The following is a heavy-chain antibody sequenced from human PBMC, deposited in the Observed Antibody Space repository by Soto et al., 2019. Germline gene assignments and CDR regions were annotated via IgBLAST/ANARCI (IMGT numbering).Heavy chain of an antibody. D-gene: IGHD3-10*01. CDR1: GFTFSSYG. V-gene: IGHV3-30*18. CDR2: ISYDGSNK. J-gene: IGHJ6*02. Sequence: GGSLRLSCAASGFTFSSYGMHWVRQAPGKGLEWVAVISYDGSNKYYADSVKGRFTISSDNSKNTLYLQMNSLRAEDTAVYYCAKAGDMVSDGGMDVWGQGTTVTVSS. CDR3: AKAGDMVSDGGMDV.